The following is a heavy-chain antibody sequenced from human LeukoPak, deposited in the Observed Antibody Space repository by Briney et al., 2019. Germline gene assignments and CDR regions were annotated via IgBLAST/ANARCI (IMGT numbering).Heavy chain of an antibody. Sequence: GGSLRLSCAASGFTFDDYAMHWVRQAPGKGLEWVSGISWNSGSIGYADSVKGRFTISRDNAKNSLYLQMNSLRAEDTALYYCALISSGYYYGCFDYWGQGTLVTVSS. CDR1: GFTFDDYA. V-gene: IGHV3-9*01. CDR2: ISWNSGSI. CDR3: ALISSGYYYGCFDY. D-gene: IGHD3-22*01. J-gene: IGHJ4*02.